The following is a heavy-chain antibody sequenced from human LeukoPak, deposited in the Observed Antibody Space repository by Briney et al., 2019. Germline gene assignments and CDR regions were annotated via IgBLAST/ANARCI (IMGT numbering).Heavy chain of an antibody. CDR3: AREQGVTSPGGDH. D-gene: IGHD4-23*01. CDR2: INPRDGST. V-gene: IGHV1-46*01. Sequence: ASVKVSCKASGYTFTYYYMHWVRQAPGQGLEWMGVINPRDGSTSYAQKFQGRVTMTRDTSTSTVYTDLSSLRSEDTAVYYCAREQGVTSPGGDHWGQGTLVTVSS. J-gene: IGHJ4*02. CDR1: GYTFTYYY.